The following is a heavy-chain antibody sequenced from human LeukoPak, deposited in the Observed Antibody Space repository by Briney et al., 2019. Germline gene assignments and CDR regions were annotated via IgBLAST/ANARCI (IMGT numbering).Heavy chain of an antibody. CDR3: VGSSAWYQPDY. CDR2: VSGDGDTT. CDR1: GFTFSSYA. V-gene: IGHV3-23*01. Sequence: GGSLRLSCAASGFTFSSYAMSWVRQAPGKGLEWVSAVSGDGDTTYYADSVKGRFTISKDNSKNTLYLQMNSLKTDDTAVYYCVGSSAWYQPDYWGQGTLVTVSS. D-gene: IGHD6-19*01. J-gene: IGHJ4*02.